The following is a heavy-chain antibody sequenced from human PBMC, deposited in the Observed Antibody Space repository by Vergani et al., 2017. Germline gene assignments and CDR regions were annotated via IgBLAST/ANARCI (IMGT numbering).Heavy chain of an antibody. CDR2: ISWNSGSI. J-gene: IGHJ4*02. CDR1: GFTFDDYA. Sequence: EVKLVESGGGLVQPGRSLRLSCAASGFTFDDYAMHWVRQAPGKGLEWVSGISWNSGSIGYADSVKGRFTISRDNAKKSLYLQMNSLRAEDTALYYCAKDNSGPIDYWGQGTLVTVSS. CDR3: AKDNSGPIDY. D-gene: IGHD2-15*01. V-gene: IGHV3-9*01.